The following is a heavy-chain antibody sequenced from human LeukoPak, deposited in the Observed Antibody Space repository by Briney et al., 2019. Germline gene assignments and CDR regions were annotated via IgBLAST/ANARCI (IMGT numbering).Heavy chain of an antibody. CDR3: ARDKLLEYGNWFDP. Sequence: QTGGSLRLSCAASGFTFSSYAMHWVRQAPGKGLEWVAVISYDGSNKYYKDAVKGRFTISRDNSKNTLFLQMNSLRAEDTAVYYCARDKLLEYGNWFDPWGQGTLVSVSS. J-gene: IGHJ5*02. CDR2: ISYDGSNK. CDR1: GFTFSSYA. V-gene: IGHV3-30-3*01. D-gene: IGHD4/OR15-4a*01.